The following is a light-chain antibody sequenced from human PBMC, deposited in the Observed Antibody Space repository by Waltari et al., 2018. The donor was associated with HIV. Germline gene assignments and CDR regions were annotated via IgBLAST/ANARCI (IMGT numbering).Light chain of an antibody. V-gene: IGLV2-11*01. Sequence: QSALTQPPSVSGSPGQSVSLSCSGTTSDVGFYGYVSWYQQYPGKAPTLIIFYVNHRPSGVPPRSSGSKSGNTAALTISWLQTEDEADYFCCAYAAGHVSYVFGNGTAVAVL. J-gene: IGLJ1*01. CDR3: CAYAAGHVSYV. CDR2: YVN. CDR1: TSDVGFYGY.